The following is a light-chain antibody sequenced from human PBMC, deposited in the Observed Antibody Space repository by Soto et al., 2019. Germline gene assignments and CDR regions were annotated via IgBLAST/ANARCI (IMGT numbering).Light chain of an antibody. J-gene: IGKJ4*01. Sequence: DIQMTQSPSTLSASVGDRVTITCRASQSISSWLAWYQQKSGKAPNVLIYKASTLATGVPSRFSGRGSGTEFTLTISSLQPDDFATYYCQQYDSYSTFGGGTKVDIK. CDR1: QSISSW. CDR3: QQYDSYST. V-gene: IGKV1-5*03. CDR2: KAS.